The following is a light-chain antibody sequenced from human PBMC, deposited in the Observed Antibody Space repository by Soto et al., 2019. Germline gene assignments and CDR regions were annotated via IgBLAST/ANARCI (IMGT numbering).Light chain of an antibody. J-gene: IGKJ2*01. CDR2: AAS. V-gene: IGKV1-12*01. Sequence: DIQMTQSPSSVSASVGDTVNITCRASHGISNWLAWYQQKAGKAPKLLIYAASRLQSGVPSRFSGSGSGPDFTLTISGLQPEDVASYYCQQANDFTYTFGQWTKLEI. CDR3: QQANDFTYT. CDR1: HGISNW.